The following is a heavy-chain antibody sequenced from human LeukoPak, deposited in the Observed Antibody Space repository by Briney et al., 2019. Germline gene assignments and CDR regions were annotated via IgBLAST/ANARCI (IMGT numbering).Heavy chain of an antibody. CDR3: ASGSAVKVAFDI. D-gene: IGHD3-16*02. V-gene: IGHV4-38-2*02. J-gene: IGHJ3*02. CDR2: IYHSGST. CDR1: GYSISSGYY. Sequence: SETLSLTCTVSGYSISSGYYWGWIRQPPGKGLEWIGSIYHSGSTYYNPSLKSRVTISVDTSKNQFSLKLSSVTAADTAVYYCASGSAVKVAFDIWGQGTMVTVSS.